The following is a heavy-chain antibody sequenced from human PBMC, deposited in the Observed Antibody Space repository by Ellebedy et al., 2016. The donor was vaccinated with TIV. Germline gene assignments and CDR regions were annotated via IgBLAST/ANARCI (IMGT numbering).Heavy chain of an antibody. CDR3: AKGPNYYDSSGAFDY. D-gene: IGHD3-22*01. Sequence: GESLKISCAASGFTFSSYAMSWVRQAPGKGLEWVSAISGSGGSTYYADSVKGRFTISRDNSKNTLYLQMNSLRAEDTAVYYCAKGPNYYDSSGAFDYWGQGTLVTVSS. CDR1: GFTFSSYA. J-gene: IGHJ4*02. V-gene: IGHV3-23*01. CDR2: ISGSGGST.